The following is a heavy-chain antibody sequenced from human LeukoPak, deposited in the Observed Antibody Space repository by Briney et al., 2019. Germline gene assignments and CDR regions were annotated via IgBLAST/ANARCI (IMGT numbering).Heavy chain of an antibody. D-gene: IGHD3-22*01. Sequence: PGGSLRLSCAASGFVLSGYEMNWVRQAPGKGLEWVSYISISGTTIYNSDSEGRFTISRDNAKNSLYLQMNSLRAEDTAVYYCARGGSSGYNYNAFDIWGRGTMVTVSS. CDR1: GFVLSGYE. CDR2: ISISGTTI. CDR3: ARGGSSGYNYNAFDI. J-gene: IGHJ3*02. V-gene: IGHV3-48*03.